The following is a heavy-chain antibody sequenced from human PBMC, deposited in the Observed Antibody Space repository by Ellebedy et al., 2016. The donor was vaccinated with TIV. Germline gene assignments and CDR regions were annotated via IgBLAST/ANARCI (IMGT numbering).Heavy chain of an antibody. V-gene: IGHV3-33*08. CDR3: ARVRCGSVSCYGWDLDY. CDR2: IWSDGNNK. Sequence: GESLKISCAASGFTFGTFGIHWVRQAPGKGLEWVAVIWSDGNNKYYADFVKGRFTVSRDNSKNTSYLQMNSLRVDDTAVYYCARVRCGSVSCYGWDLDYWGQGTLVTVSS. J-gene: IGHJ4*02. D-gene: IGHD5-18*01. CDR1: GFTFGTFG.